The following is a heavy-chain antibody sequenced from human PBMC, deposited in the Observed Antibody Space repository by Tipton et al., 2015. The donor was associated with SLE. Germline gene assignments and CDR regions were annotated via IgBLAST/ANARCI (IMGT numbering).Heavy chain of an antibody. J-gene: IGHJ6*02. D-gene: IGHD6-19*01. CDR1: ADTVSRTSAA. Sequence: GLVKPSQTLSLTCAISADTVSRTSAAWNCIRHSLSRGLEWLGRTYYRSKWYNDYAVSVKSRITINPDTSKNQFSLQLNSVTPEDTAVYYCARDLRVAVDYYSYAMDLWG. V-gene: IGHV6-1*01. CDR2: TYYRSKWYN. CDR3: ARDLRVAVDYYSYAMDL.